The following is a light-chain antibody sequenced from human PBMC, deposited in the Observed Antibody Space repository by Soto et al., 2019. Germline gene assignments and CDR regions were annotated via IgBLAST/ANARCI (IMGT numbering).Light chain of an antibody. J-gene: IGKJ1*01. CDR2: GAS. CDR3: LQDNNYPWT. V-gene: IGKV1-6*01. CDR1: QAIRND. Sequence: AIQMTQSPSSLSASVGDRVTISCRASQAIRNDLGWYQQKPGKAPNLLIYGASSLESGVPSRFSGSGSGTDFTLTNSSLQPEDFATYYCLQDNNYPWTFGQGTKVEI.